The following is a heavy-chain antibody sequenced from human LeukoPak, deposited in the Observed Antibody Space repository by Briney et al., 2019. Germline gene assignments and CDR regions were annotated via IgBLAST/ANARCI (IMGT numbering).Heavy chain of an antibody. Sequence: ASVKVSCKASGYTFTSYDINWVRQATGQGLEWMGWMNPNSGNTGYAQKFQGRVTMTRNTSISTAYMELSSLRSEDTAVYYCARGRRLLWFGESNVAFDIWGQGTMVTVSS. CDR2: MNPNSGNT. J-gene: IGHJ3*02. CDR1: GYTFTSYD. V-gene: IGHV1-8*01. CDR3: ARGRRLLWFGESNVAFDI. D-gene: IGHD3-10*01.